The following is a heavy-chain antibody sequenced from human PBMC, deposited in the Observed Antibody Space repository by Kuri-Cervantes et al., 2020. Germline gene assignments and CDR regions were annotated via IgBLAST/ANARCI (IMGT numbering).Heavy chain of an antibody. Sequence: SVKVSCKASGGTFSNYAISWVRQAPGQGLEWMGGIIPIFGTANYAQKFQGRVTITADESTSTAYMELSSLRSEDTAVYYCARDSPSMVRGVIIPHFDYWGQGTLVTVSS. D-gene: IGHD3-10*01. CDR1: GGTFSNYA. V-gene: IGHV1-69*13. CDR2: IIPIFGTA. CDR3: ARDSPSMVRGVIIPHFDY. J-gene: IGHJ4*02.